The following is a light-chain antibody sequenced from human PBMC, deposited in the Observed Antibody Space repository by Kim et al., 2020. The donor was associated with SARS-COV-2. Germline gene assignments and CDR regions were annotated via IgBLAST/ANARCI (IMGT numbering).Light chain of an antibody. V-gene: IGKV1-9*01. CDR1: HDISSY. J-gene: IGKJ4*01. CDR2: AAS. CDR3: QQLNSYPLT. Sequence: SASVGDIVTITCRASHDISSYLAWYQVKPGKTPNLLIYAASTLESGVPSRFSGSGSGTEFTLAISTLQPEDLATYYCQQLNSYPLTFGGGTKLEIK.